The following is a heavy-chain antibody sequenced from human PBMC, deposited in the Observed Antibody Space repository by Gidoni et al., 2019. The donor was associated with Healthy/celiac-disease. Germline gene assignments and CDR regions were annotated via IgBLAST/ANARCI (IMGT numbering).Heavy chain of an antibody. Sequence: EVQLVESGGVVVQPGGSLRLSCAASAFTFDDYAMHRVRQAPGKGLEWVSLISWDGGSTYYADSVKGRFTISRDNSKNSLYLQMNSLRAEDTALYYCAKDVGGSDWIDYWGQGTLVTVSS. D-gene: IGHD6-19*01. J-gene: IGHJ4*02. V-gene: IGHV3-43D*03. CDR1: AFTFDDYA. CDR3: AKDVGGSDWIDY. CDR2: ISWDGGST.